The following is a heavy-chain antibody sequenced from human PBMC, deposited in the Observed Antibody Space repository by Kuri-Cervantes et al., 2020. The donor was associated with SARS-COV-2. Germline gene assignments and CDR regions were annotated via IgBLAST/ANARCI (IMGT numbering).Heavy chain of an antibody. CDR3: ARDSNPLDY. CDR1: GFTFSSYS. Sequence: GESLKISCADSGFTFSSYSMNWVRQAPGKGLEWVANIKQDGSEKYYVDSVKGRFTISRDNAKNSLYLQMNSLRAEDTAVYYCARDSNPLDYWGQGTLVTVSS. J-gene: IGHJ4*02. V-gene: IGHV3-7*01. CDR2: IKQDGSEK.